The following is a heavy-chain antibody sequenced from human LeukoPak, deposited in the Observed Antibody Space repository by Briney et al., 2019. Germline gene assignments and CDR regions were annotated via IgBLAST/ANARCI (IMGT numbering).Heavy chain of an antibody. CDR3: ARQLRNFDWLLSSETDY. J-gene: IGHJ4*02. D-gene: IGHD3-9*01. CDR2: IYPGESDT. Sequence: PGESLKISCKGSGYRFIGYWIGGSRQMPGKGLDWMGIIYPGESDTRYSPSFQGQVTISADKSISTAYLQWSSLKASDTAMYYCARQLRNFDWLLSSETDYWGQGTLVTVSS. V-gene: IGHV5-51*01. CDR1: GYRFIGYW.